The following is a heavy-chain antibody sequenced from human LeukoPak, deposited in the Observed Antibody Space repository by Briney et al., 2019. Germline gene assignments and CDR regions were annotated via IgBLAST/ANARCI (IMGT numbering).Heavy chain of an antibody. CDR1: GGAISSSGYD. CDR2: IYSLGST. D-gene: IGHD5-12*01. CDR3: ARHRRSGSGGYENAFDI. J-gene: IGHJ3*02. Sequence: SEPLTLTCTVSGGAISSSGYDWDWIRQSPAKGGGWIGNIYSLGSTFYTPSLKSRVTLSADTSKHQFSLKLSSVTAAHTAISFCARHRRSGSGGYENAFDIWGQGTMVTVSS. V-gene: IGHV4-39*01.